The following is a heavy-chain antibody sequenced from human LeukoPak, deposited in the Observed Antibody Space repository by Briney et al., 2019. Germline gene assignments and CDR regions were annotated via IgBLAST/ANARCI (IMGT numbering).Heavy chain of an antibody. CDR2: IYYSGST. V-gene: IGHV4-59*01. Sequence: PSEILSLTCTVSGGSISNYWSWVRQPPGKGLEWIGYIYYSGSTNYNPSLKSRVTISVDTSKNQFSLKLSSVTAADTAVYYCARGEYYYGSGSWGQGTLVTVSS. CDR3: ARGEYYYGSGS. J-gene: IGHJ4*02. CDR1: GGSISNY. D-gene: IGHD3-10*01.